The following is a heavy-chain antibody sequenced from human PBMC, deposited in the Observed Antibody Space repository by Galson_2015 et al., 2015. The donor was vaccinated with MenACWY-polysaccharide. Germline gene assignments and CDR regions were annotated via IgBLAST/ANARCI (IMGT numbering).Heavy chain of an antibody. CDR1: GFTFSSYA. Sequence: SLRLSCAASGFTFSSYAMSWVRQAPGKGLEWVSGVSASGGSTVYTDSAKGRFTMSVDASKSQFSLSLRSVTAADTAVYYCARRPFLERRILVKIRPRYYFDFWGQGVRVTVSS. D-gene: IGHD2/OR15-2a*01. CDR3: ARRPFLERRILVKIRPRYYFDF. V-gene: IGHV3-23*01. CDR2: VSASGGST. J-gene: IGHJ4*02.